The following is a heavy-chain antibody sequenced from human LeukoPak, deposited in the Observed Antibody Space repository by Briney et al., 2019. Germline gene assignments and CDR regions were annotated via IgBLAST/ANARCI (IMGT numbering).Heavy chain of an antibody. D-gene: IGHD6-19*01. V-gene: IGHV4-59*01. J-gene: IGHJ4*02. Sequence: PSETLSLTCTVSGGSISSYYWSWIRQPPGKGLEWIGYIYYSGSTNYNPSLKSRVTISVDTSKNQFSLKLSSVTAADTAVYYCARATCGWYGLRSFDYWGQGTLVTVSS. CDR1: GGSISSYY. CDR2: IYYSGST. CDR3: ARATCGWYGLRSFDY.